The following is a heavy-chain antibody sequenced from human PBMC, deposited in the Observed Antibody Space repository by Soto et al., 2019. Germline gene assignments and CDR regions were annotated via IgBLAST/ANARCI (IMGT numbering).Heavy chain of an antibody. CDR3: ATHIVVVVAATRRIYYYYGMDV. CDR1: GGTFSSYA. CDR2: IIPIFGTA. D-gene: IGHD2-15*01. J-gene: IGHJ6*02. V-gene: IGHV1-69*13. Sequence: GASVKVSCKASGGTFSSYAISWLRQAPGQGLEWMGGIIPIFGTANYAQKFQGRVTITADESTSTAYMELSSLRSEDTAVYYCATHIVVVVAATRRIYYYYGMDVWGQGTTVTVSS.